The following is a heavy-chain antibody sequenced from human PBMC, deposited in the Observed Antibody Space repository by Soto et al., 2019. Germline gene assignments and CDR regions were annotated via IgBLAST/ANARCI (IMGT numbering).Heavy chain of an antibody. Sequence: GGSLRLSCAASGFTFSSYAMSWVRQAPGKGLEWVSAISGSGCRTYYADSVKGRFTISRDNSKNTLYLQMNSLRAEDTAVYYCAKTLNGAYDAFDIWGQGTMVTVSS. J-gene: IGHJ3*02. D-gene: IGHD4-17*01. V-gene: IGHV3-23*01. CDR2: ISGSGCRT. CDR1: GFTFSSYA. CDR3: AKTLNGAYDAFDI.